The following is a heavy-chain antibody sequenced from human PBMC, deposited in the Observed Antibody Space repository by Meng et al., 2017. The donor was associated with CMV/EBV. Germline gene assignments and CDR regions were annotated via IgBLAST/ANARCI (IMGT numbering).Heavy chain of an antibody. Sequence: GESLKISCAASGFTFSSYWMSWVRQAPGKGLEWVSYISSSGSTIYYADSVKGRFTISRDNAKNSLYLQMNSLRAEDTAVYYCAREGRTYYYDSSGYYYVDNWFDPWGQGTLVTVSS. CDR2: ISSSGSTI. CDR1: GFTFSSYW. V-gene: IGHV3-48*04. D-gene: IGHD3-22*01. CDR3: AREGRTYYYDSSGYYYVDNWFDP. J-gene: IGHJ5*02.